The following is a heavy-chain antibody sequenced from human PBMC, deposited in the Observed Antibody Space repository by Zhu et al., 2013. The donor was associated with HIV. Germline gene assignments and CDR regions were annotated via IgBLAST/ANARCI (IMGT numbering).Heavy chain of an antibody. CDR2: IIPIFGTA. CDR3: ARDRCSSTSCYIFDAFDI. CDR1: GGTFSSYA. Sequence: QVQLVQSGAEVKKPGSSVKVSCKASGGTFSSYAISWVRQAPGQGLEWMGGIIPIFGTANYAQKFQGRVTITADESTSTAYMELSSLRSEDTAVYYCARDRCSSTSCYIFDAFDIWGQGTMVTVSS. V-gene: IGHV1-69*01. J-gene: IGHJ3*02. D-gene: IGHD2-2*02.